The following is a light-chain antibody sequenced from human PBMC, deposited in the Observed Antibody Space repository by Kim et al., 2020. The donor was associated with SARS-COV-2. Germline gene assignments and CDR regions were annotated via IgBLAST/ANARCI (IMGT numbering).Light chain of an antibody. V-gene: IGLV1-40*01. CDR2: GNS. J-gene: IGLJ3*02. CDR3: QSYDSSLSGWV. Sequence: RVTISCTGNSSNIGAGYEVPWYQQLPGTAPNLHIYGNSNRPSRVPDRFSGSKSGTSASRAITGLQAEDEADYYCQSYDSSLSGWVFGGGTQLTVL. CDR1: SSNIGAGYE.